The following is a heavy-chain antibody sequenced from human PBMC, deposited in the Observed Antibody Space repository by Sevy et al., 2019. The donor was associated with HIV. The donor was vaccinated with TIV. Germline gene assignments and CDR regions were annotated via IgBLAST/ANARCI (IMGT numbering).Heavy chain of an antibody. CDR3: ARVKDRLELYDALDI. Sequence: GGSLRLSCAASGFTFSSYAMHWVRQAPGKGLEWVAVISYDGSNKYYADSVKGRFTISRDNSKNTLYLQMNSLGAEDTAVYYCARVKDRLELYDALDIWGQGTMVTVSS. CDR1: GFTFSSYA. V-gene: IGHV3-30-3*01. D-gene: IGHD1-7*01. CDR2: ISYDGSNK. J-gene: IGHJ3*02.